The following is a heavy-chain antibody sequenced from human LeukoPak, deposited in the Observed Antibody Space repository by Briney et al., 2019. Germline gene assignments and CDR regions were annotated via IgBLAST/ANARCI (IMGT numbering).Heavy chain of an antibody. CDR1: GGSISSGSYY. CDR2: IYTSGST. CDR3: ARENRGYCSSTSCYRWDY. Sequence: SETLSLTCTVSGGSISSGSYYWSWIRQPAGKGLEWIGRIYTSGSTNYNPSLKSRVTISVDTSKNQFSLKLSSVTAADTAVYYCARENRGYCSSTSCYRWDYWGQGTLVTVSS. J-gene: IGHJ4*02. V-gene: IGHV4-61*02. D-gene: IGHD2-2*02.